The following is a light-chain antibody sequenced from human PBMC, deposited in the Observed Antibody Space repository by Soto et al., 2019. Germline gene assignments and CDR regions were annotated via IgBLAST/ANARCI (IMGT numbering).Light chain of an antibody. CDR2: SNN. Sequence: SVLTQPPSASGTPWQRVTISCSGSSSNIGSNTVNWYQQLPGTAPKLLIYSNNQRPSGVPDRFSGSKSGTSASLAISGLQSEDEADYYCAAWDDSLNADYVFGTGTKVTVL. V-gene: IGLV1-44*01. J-gene: IGLJ1*01. CDR3: AAWDDSLNADYV. CDR1: SSNIGSNT.